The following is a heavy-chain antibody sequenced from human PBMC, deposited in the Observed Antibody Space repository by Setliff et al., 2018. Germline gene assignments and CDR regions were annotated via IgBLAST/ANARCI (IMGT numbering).Heavy chain of an antibody. CDR3: ARHQFVGGYYGSVTYRHFDY. V-gene: IGHV4-39*01. CDR2: IYYSGTA. J-gene: IGHJ4*02. CDR1: GGSISSSSYQ. D-gene: IGHD3-10*01. Sequence: PSETLSPTCTVSGGSISSSSYQWGWVRQTPGKGLEWIGSIYYSGTAYYNPSLKSRVTISVDTSKNQFSLQVTSVTATDTAIYYCARHQFVGGYYGSVTYRHFDYWGQGILVTVSS.